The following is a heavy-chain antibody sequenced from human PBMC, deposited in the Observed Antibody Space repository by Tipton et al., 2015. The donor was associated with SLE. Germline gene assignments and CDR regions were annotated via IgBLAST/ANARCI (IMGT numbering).Heavy chain of an antibody. CDR2: INHSGST. J-gene: IGHJ4*02. CDR1: GGSFSGYY. CDR3: ARVRDGGNYFDY. V-gene: IGHV4-34*01. Sequence: TLSLTCTVSGGSFSGYYWSWIRQPPGKGLEWIGEINHSGSTNYNPSLKSRVTISVDTSKNQFSLKLSSVTAADTAVYYCARVRDGGNYFDYWGQGTLVTVSS. D-gene: IGHD5-24*01.